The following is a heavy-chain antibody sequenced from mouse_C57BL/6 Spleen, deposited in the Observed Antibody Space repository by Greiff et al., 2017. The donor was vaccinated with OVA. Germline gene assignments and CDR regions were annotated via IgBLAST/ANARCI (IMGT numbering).Heavy chain of an antibody. J-gene: IGHJ3*01. V-gene: IGHV1-47*01. CDR3: ARRGDYDEDWFAY. CDR2: FHPYNDDT. D-gene: IGHD2-4*01. Sequence: QVQLKESGAELVKPGASVKMSCKASGYTFTTYPIEWMKQNHGKSLEWIGNFHPYNDDTKYNEKFKGKATLTVEKSSSTVYLELSRLTSDDSAVYYCARRGDYDEDWFAYWGQGTLVTVSA. CDR1: GYTFTTYP.